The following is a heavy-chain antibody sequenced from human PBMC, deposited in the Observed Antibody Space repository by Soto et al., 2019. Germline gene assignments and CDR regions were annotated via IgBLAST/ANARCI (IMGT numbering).Heavy chain of an antibody. CDR2: FYNSGNT. CDR1: GASISDDY. Sequence: PSETLSLTCTVSGASISDDYWTWIRQPPGKGLEWIGYFYNSGNTNYNPSLKSRVTISVDTSKNQLSLKLSSVTAADTAVYYCARGQYSYGYDPWGQGTLVTVSS. D-gene: IGHD5-18*01. J-gene: IGHJ5*02. CDR3: ARGQYSYGYDP. V-gene: IGHV4-59*01.